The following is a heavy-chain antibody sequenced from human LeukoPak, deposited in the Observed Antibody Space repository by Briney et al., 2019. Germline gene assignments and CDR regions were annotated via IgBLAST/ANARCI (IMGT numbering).Heavy chain of an antibody. CDR2: IYTSGST. CDR1: GGSISSYY. CDR3: ARGGWDSSSWYYYYYMDV. J-gene: IGHJ6*03. V-gene: IGHV4-4*07. D-gene: IGHD6-13*01. Sequence: SETLSLTCTVSGGSISSYYWSWIRQPAGKGLEWIGRIYTSGSTNYNPSLKSRVTMSVDTSKNQFSLKLSSVTAADTAVYYCARGGWDSSSWYYYYYMDVWGKGTTVTVSS.